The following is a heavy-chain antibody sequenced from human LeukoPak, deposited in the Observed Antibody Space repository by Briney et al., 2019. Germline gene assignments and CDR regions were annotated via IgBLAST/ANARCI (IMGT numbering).Heavy chain of an antibody. CDR3: ARDTDIVATVTFFDY. J-gene: IGHJ4*02. CDR1: GFTFDDYA. D-gene: IGHD5-12*01. Sequence: GRSLRLSCAASGFTFDDYAMHWVRQAPGKGLEWVSGISWNSRSIGYADSVKGRFTISRDNAKNSLYLQMNSLRAEDTAVYYCARDTDIVATVTFFDYWGQGTLVTVSS. CDR2: ISWNSRSI. V-gene: IGHV3-9*01.